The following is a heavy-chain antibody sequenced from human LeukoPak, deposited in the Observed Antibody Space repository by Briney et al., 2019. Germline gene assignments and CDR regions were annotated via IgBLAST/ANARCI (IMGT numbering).Heavy chain of an antibody. Sequence: SVKVSCKASGGTFSSYAISWVRQAPGQGLEWMGGIIPIFGTANYAQKFQGRVTITTDESTSTAYMGLSGLRSEDTAVYYCARGSRGIYYYYMDVWGKGTTVTVSS. V-gene: IGHV1-69*05. J-gene: IGHJ6*03. D-gene: IGHD6-13*01. CDR2: IIPIFGTA. CDR3: ARGSRGIYYYYMDV. CDR1: GGTFSSYA.